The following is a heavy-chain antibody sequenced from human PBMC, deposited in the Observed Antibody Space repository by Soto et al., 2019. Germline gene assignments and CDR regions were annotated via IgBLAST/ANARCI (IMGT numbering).Heavy chain of an antibody. CDR2: IYYSGST. J-gene: IGHJ3*02. CDR3: ASGYCSRTSCVLHDAFDI. V-gene: IGHV4-39*01. Sequence: QLQLQESGPGLVKPSETVSLTCTVSGGSISSSSYYWGWIRQPPGKGLEWIGSIYYSGSTYYNPSPNSRVTISVDTSKNQFSLKLSSVTAADTAVYYCASGYCSRTSCVLHDAFDICGQGTMVTVSS. CDR1: GGSISSSSYY. D-gene: IGHD2-2*03.